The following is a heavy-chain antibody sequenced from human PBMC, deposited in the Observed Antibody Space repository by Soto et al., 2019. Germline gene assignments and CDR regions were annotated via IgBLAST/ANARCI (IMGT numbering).Heavy chain of an antibody. D-gene: IGHD3-10*01. CDR2: IYYSGST. CDR1: GGSISSGGYY. Sequence: QVQLQESGPGLVKPSQTLSLTCTVSGGSISSGGYYWSWIRQHPGKGLEWIGYIYYSGSTYYNPSLKSRVXXSXDXXKNQFSLKLSSVTAADTAVYYCARDLGDATDAFDIWGQGTMVTVSS. J-gene: IGHJ3*02. V-gene: IGHV4-31*03. CDR3: ARDLGDATDAFDI.